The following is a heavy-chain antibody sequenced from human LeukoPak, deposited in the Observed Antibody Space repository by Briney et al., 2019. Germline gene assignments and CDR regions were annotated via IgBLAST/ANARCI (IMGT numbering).Heavy chain of an antibody. J-gene: IGHJ4*02. CDR1: GDSISSYY. CDR3: ARHKHYYDSSGFGY. D-gene: IGHD3-22*01. Sequence: SETLSLTCTVSGDSISSYYWSRIRQPPGKGLEWIGYIYYSGSTNYNPSLKSRVTISVDTSKHQFSLELSSVTAADTAVYYCARHKHYYDSSGFGYWGQGTLVTVSS. CDR2: IYYSGST. V-gene: IGHV4-59*08.